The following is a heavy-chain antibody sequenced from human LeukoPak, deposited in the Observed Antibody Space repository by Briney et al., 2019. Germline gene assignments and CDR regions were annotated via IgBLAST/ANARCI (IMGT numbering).Heavy chain of an antibody. J-gene: IGHJ4*02. V-gene: IGHV1-2*02. CDR1: GYTFIGYY. CDR2: IDPNTGGT. D-gene: IGHD3-9*01. CDR3: ARAYDILTKDY. Sequence: ASVKVSSKASGYTFIGYYMYWVRQAPGQGLEWMGWIDPNTGGTNYAQKFQGRVTMTRDTSISTAYMELSRLRSDDTAVYYCARAYDILTKDYWGQGTLVTVSS.